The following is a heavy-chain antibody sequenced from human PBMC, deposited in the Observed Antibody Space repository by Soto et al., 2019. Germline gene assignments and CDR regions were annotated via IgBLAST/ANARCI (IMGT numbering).Heavy chain of an antibody. CDR3: ARDMDYDILTGYSKFDY. Sequence: GGSLRLSCAASGFTFSSYSMNWVRQAPGKGLEWVSYISSSSTIYYADSVKGRFTISRDNAKNSLYLQMNSLRAEDTAVYYCARDMDYDILTGYSKFDYWGQGTLVTVSS. D-gene: IGHD3-9*01. J-gene: IGHJ4*02. CDR1: GFTFSSYS. CDR2: ISSSSTI. V-gene: IGHV3-48*04.